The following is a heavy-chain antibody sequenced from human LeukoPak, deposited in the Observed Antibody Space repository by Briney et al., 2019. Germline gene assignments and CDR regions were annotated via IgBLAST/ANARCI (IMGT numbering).Heavy chain of an antibody. CDR3: TKARYSNAWDYSDY. V-gene: IGHV3-23*01. D-gene: IGHD6-19*01. CDR1: GFTFSSYA. Sequence: GGSLRLSCAASGFTFSSYAMNWVRQAPGKGLEWVSGISSSGSASYYADSVKGRFTISRDNSRNTLYLQMNNLSADDTAVYYCTKARYSNAWDYSDYWGQGTLVTVSS. J-gene: IGHJ4*02. CDR2: ISSSGSAS.